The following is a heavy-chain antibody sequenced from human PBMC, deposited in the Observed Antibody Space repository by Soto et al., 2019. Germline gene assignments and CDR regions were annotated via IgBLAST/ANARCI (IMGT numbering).Heavy chain of an antibody. J-gene: IGHJ6*02. CDR2: IYHSGST. Sequence: SETLSLTCAVSGGSISSSNWWSWVRQPPGKGLEWIGEIYHSGSTNYNPSLKSRVTISVDKSKNQFSLKLSSVTAADTAVYYCARAPLGDYYDSSGYPTYGMDVWGQGTTVTVPS. D-gene: IGHD3-22*01. V-gene: IGHV4-4*02. CDR3: ARAPLGDYYDSSGYPTYGMDV. CDR1: GGSISSSNW.